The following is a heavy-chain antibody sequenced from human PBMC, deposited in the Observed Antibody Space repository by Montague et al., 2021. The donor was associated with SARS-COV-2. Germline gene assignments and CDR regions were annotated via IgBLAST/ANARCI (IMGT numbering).Heavy chain of an antibody. Sequence: SETLSLTCAVHGGSFSNYSWNWIRQPPGNGLEWIGGIHHGGSTNYNPSLKSRVTISADTSKNQFSLKLTSVAAADTAVYYCARLGDGVVPSPILGVGPYYFYYDTEVWGNCTTSTV. V-gene: IGHV4-34*01. CDR3: ARLGDGVVPSPILGVGPYYFYYDTEV. CDR1: GGSFSNYS. J-gene: IGHJ6*03. D-gene: IGHD3-10*01. CDR2: IHHGGST.